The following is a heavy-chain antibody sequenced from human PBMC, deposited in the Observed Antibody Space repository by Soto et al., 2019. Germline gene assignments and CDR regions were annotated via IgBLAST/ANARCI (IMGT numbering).Heavy chain of an antibody. D-gene: IGHD3-3*01. J-gene: IGHJ3*02. CDR2: ISGSGGSI. V-gene: IGHV3-23*01. CDR1: GFTFSSYA. Sequence: EVQLLESGGGLVQPGGSLRLSCAASGFTFSSYAMSWVRQAPGKGLEWVSAISGSGGSIGYADSVKGRFTISRDNAKNSLYLQMNSLRAEDTALYYCAKDKPDYDFCCNAFDIWGQGTMVTVSS. CDR3: AKDKPDYDFCCNAFDI.